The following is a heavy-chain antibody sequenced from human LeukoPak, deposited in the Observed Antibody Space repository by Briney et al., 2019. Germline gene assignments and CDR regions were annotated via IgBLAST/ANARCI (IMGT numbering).Heavy chain of an antibody. D-gene: IGHD2-2*01. Sequence: GASVKVSCKASGGTFISYAISWVRQAPGQGLEWMGGIIPILGTANYAQKFQGRVTITADESTSTAYMELSSLRSEDTAVYYCAGDRRSNLGYCSSTSCPPGDYWGQGTLVTVSS. CDR2: IIPILGTA. J-gene: IGHJ4*02. CDR3: AGDRRSNLGYCSSTSCPPGDY. CDR1: GGTFISYA. V-gene: IGHV1-69*13.